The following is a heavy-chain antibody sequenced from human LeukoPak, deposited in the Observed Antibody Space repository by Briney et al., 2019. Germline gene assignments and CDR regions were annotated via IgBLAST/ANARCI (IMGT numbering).Heavy chain of an antibody. V-gene: IGHV3-23*01. J-gene: IGHJ4*02. D-gene: IGHD3-16*01. CDR1: GFTFDNYA. Sequence: GGFLSLSCAASGFTFDNYAMTWVHQGPGKGLEWIATISGSGGSTYYADSVKGRFTIFRDNSKNMVFLQMSGLRAEDTALYYCTKVLWGLTLLSSDYWGQGTLVTVSS. CDR3: TKVLWGLTLLSSDY. CDR2: ISGSGGST.